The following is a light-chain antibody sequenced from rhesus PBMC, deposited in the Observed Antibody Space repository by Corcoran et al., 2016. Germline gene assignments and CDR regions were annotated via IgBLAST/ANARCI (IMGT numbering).Light chain of an antibody. CDR1: QSVSSS. V-gene: IGKV3-53*02. CDR3: QKYSSSPYS. J-gene: IGKJ2*01. Sequence: QVILTQSPATLSLSPGERATLSCRASQSVSSSLAWYQQKPGQAPRLLIYGASSRATGIPDRFSGSGSGTEFTLTSSSLEPEDVAVYDCQKYSSSPYSFGQGTKVEIK. CDR2: GAS.